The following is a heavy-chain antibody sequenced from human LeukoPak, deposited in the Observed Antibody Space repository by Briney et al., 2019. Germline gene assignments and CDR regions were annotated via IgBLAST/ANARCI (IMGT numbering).Heavy chain of an antibody. D-gene: IGHD3-3*01. CDR1: GGPMSSHY. V-gene: IGHV4-59*11. Sequence: SETLSLTCTVSGGPMSSHYWSWIRQPPGKGLEWIGYIYYSGSTNYNPSLKSRVTISVDTSKNQFSLKLSSVTAADTAVYYCARGRSDGVDVWGQGTTVTVSS. J-gene: IGHJ6*02. CDR2: IYYSGST. CDR3: ARGRSDGVDV.